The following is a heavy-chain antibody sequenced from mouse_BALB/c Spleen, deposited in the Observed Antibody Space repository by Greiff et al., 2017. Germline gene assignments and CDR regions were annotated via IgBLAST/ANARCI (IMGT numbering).Heavy chain of an antibody. CDR1: GYSITSDYA. CDR3: ARGIAFDY. Sequence: EVQLVESGPGLVKPSQSLSLTCTVTGYSITSDYAWNWNRQFPGNKLEWMGYISYSGSTSYNQSLKSRISITRDTTKNQFFLQLNSVTTEDTATYYCARGIAFDYWGQGTTLTVSS. J-gene: IGHJ2*01. CDR2: ISYSGST. V-gene: IGHV3-2*02.